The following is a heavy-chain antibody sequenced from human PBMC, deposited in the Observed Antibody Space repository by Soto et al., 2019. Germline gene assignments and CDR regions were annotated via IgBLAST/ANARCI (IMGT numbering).Heavy chain of an antibody. D-gene: IGHD1-26*01. CDR2: IYYSGNT. V-gene: IGHV4-31*03. Sequence: QVQLQESGPGLVKPSQTLSLTCTVSGGSISSGGYYWSWIRQHPGKGLEWIGYIYYSGNTYYNPSLKSRVTISVDTSKNQFSMKLRSVTAADTAVYYCAREGGIVGATAAEYWGQGTRGTVSS. J-gene: IGHJ4*02. CDR1: GGSISSGGYY. CDR3: AREGGIVGATAAEY.